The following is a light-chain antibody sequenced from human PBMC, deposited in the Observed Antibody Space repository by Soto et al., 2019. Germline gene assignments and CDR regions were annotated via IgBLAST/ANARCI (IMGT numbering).Light chain of an antibody. CDR3: QQFSSYPLT. CDR2: ETS. CDR1: QSFSSSY. Sequence: EIVLTQSPGTLSLSPGERATLSCRASQSFSSSYLAWYQQRPGQAPRLLIYETSSRATGIPDRFSGSGSQTDFTLTISRLEPEDFAVYYCQQFSSYPLTFGGGTKVDIK. J-gene: IGKJ4*01. V-gene: IGKV3-20*01.